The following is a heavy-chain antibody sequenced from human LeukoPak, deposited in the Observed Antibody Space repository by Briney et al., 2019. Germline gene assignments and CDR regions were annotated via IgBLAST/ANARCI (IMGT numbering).Heavy chain of an antibody. Sequence: GGSLRLSCAASGFTFSSYSMNWVRQAPGKGLEWVSSISSSSSYIYYADSVKGRFTISRDNAKNPLYLQMNSLRAEDTAVYYCARGTDYDMTWEYDYWGQGTLVTVSS. D-gene: IGHD3-9*01. CDR2: ISSSSSYI. CDR3: ARGTDYDMTWEYDY. J-gene: IGHJ4*02. CDR1: GFTFSSYS. V-gene: IGHV3-21*01.